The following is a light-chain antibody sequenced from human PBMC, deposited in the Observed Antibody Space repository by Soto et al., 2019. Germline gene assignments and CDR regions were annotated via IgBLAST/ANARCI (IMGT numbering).Light chain of an antibody. V-gene: IGKV1-39*01. J-gene: IGKJ3*01. CDR2: GAS. CDR3: MQSLQSRT. CDR1: QNINNF. Sequence: DIQLTQSPSSLSAQVGDRVTITCRTSQNINNFLNWYRQRPGEAPELLIYGASGLRGGVPDRFSGSGSGTDFTLKISRVEAEDVGVYYCMQSLQSRTFGPGTKVDVK.